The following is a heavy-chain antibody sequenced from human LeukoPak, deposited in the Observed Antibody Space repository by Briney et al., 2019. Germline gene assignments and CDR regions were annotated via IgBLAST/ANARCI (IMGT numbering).Heavy chain of an antibody. CDR2: ISSSRSYI. Sequence: PGGSLRLSCAASGFTFSSYSMNWVRQAPGKGLEWVSSISSSRSYIYYADSVKGRFTISRDNAKNSLYLQMNSLRAEDTAVYYCASLPYCSSTSCYLDYWGQGTLVTVSS. D-gene: IGHD2-2*01. CDR1: GFTFSSYS. J-gene: IGHJ4*02. V-gene: IGHV3-21*01. CDR3: ASLPYCSSTSCYLDY.